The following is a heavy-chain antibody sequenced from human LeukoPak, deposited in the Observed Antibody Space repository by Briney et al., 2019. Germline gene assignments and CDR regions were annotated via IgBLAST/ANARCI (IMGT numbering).Heavy chain of an antibody. J-gene: IGHJ5*02. Sequence: PSQTLSLTCTVSGGSINSGSYYWSWIRQPAGRGLEWIGRIYTSGSTNYNPSLKSRVTISVDTSKNHFSLKLTSVTAADTAVYYCARGANNWFDPWGQGTLVTVSS. V-gene: IGHV4-61*02. CDR3: ARGANNWFDP. CDR1: GGSINSGSYY. CDR2: IYTSGST.